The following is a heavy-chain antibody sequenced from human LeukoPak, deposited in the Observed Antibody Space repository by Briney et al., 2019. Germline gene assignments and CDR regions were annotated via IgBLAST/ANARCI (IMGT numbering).Heavy chain of an antibody. CDR2: IYTSGST. CDR3: ARDKGYDSSGYYYNNLYYFDY. CDR1: GGSISSYY. Sequence: PSETLSLTCTVSGGSISSYYWSWIRQTAGKGLEWIGRIYTSGSTNYNPSLKSRVTMSVDTSKNQFSLKLSSVTAADTAVYYCARDKGYDSSGYYYNNLYYFDYWGQGTLVTVSS. D-gene: IGHD3-22*01. J-gene: IGHJ4*02. V-gene: IGHV4-4*07.